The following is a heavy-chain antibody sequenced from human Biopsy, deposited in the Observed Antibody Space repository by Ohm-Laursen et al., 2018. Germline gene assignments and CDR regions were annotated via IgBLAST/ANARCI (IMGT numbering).Heavy chain of an antibody. V-gene: IGHV4-39*01. J-gene: IGHJ5*02. CDR2: IYNTETT. Sequence: SETLSLTCTVSGGSISSSTTYYWARLRQPPGKGLEWIGSIYNTETTFYNPSLKSRVTIPVDTSTNQFSLKVSSVTAADTALYFCARHPTGFWFDPWGHGTLVTVSS. CDR1: GGSISSSTTYY. CDR3: ARHPTGFWFDP.